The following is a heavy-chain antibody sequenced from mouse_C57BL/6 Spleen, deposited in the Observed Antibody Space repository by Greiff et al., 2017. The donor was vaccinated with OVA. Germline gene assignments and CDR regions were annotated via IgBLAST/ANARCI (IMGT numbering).Heavy chain of an antibody. D-gene: IGHD1-1*01. CDR1: GYSITSGYY. J-gene: IGHJ3*01. Sequence: DVQLQESGPGLVKPSQSLSLTCSVTGYSITSGYYWNWIRQFPGNKLEWMGYISYDGSNNYNPSLKNRISITRDTSKNQFFLKLNSVTTEDTATYYCARGGDYYGAWFAYWGQGTLVTVSA. CDR2: ISYDGSN. CDR3: ARGGDYYGAWFAY. V-gene: IGHV3-6*01.